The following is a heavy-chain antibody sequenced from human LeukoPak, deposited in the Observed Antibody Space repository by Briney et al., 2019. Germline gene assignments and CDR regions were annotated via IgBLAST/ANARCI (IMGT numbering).Heavy chain of an antibody. J-gene: IGHJ3*02. V-gene: IGHV4-59*01. CDR1: GGSISSYY. CDR3: ARDSYPNDAFDI. Sequence: SETLSLTCTVSGGSISSYYWSWIRQPPGEGLEWIGYIYYSGSTNYNPSLKSRVTISVDTSKNQFSLKLSSVTAADTAVYYCARDSYPNDAFDIWGQGTMVTVSS. CDR2: IYYSGST.